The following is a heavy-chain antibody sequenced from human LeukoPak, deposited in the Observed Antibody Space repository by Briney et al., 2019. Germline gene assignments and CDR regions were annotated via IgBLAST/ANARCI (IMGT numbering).Heavy chain of an antibody. CDR1: GYTFTSYG. Sequence: ASVKVSCKASGYTFTSYGYNWVRQAPGQGLEWMGWISAYNGNTDYAQKFQGRVTLTTDTSTSTAYTELRSLRSDDTAVYYCARGLITMIGYFDFWGQGTLVTVSS. CDR3: ARGLITMIGYFDF. J-gene: IGHJ4*02. D-gene: IGHD3-22*01. V-gene: IGHV1-18*01. CDR2: ISAYNGNT.